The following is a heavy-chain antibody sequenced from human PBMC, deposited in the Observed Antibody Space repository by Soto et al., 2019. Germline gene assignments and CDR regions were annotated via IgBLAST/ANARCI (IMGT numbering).Heavy chain of an antibody. Sequence: QVQLQQWGAGLLKPSETLSLTCAVYGGSFSGYQWSWIRQTPGKGLEWIGGINDSGDINYNPSLKSRVTILVDAAKKQISLQLSSVTAADTAVYYCARGLILWFGELSRRGGYYYDMDVWGKGTTVTVSS. CDR2: INDSGDI. D-gene: IGHD3-10*01. CDR1: GGSFSGYQ. V-gene: IGHV4-34*02. J-gene: IGHJ6*03. CDR3: ARGLILWFGELSRRGGYYYDMDV.